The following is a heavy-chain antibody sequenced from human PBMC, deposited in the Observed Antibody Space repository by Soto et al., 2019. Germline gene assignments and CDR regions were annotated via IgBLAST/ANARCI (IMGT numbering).Heavy chain of an antibody. D-gene: IGHD5-12*01. CDR2: IYWNGDK. Sequence: QITLKESGPALVKSTQTLTLTCSLSGFPISTSGEAVGWIRQPPGKALEWLALIYWNGDKRYSPSLESRLTITKDTSKNLVVLLMTNLDPADTATYYCAHRPRTGSGYFYFEYWGQGRLVSVS. V-gene: IGHV2-5*01. J-gene: IGHJ4*02. CDR1: GFPISTSGEA. CDR3: AHRPRTGSGYFYFEY.